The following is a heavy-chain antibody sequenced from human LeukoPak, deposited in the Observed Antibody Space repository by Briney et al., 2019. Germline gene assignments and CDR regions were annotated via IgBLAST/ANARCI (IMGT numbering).Heavy chain of an antibody. CDR2: ILPIIGAT. CDR1: GDTFSSYA. Sequence: ASVKVSCKASGDTFSSYASNWVRQAPGQGLEWVGGILPIIGATKNAQKLQGRVTITADESTSTVYMDLTSLRSEDTAIYYCARAHFSAYNGSEWGQGTLVTVSS. CDR3: ARAHFSAYNGSE. V-gene: IGHV1-69*01. D-gene: IGHD3-10*01. J-gene: IGHJ4*02.